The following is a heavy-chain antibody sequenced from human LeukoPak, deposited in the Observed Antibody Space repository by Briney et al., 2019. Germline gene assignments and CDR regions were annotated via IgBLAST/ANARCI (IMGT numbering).Heavy chain of an antibody. CDR1: GFTVSTNY. CDR3: AKGTGGSSWSPNRD. J-gene: IGHJ4*02. D-gene: IGHD6-13*01. Sequence: GGSLRLSCAASGFTVSTNYMSWVRQAPGKGLEWVSLIYSGGSSYYADSVKGRFTISRDISKNTLYLQMNSLRGEDTAVYYCAKGTGGSSWSPNRDWGQGTLVTVSS. V-gene: IGHV3-66*01. CDR2: IYSGGSS.